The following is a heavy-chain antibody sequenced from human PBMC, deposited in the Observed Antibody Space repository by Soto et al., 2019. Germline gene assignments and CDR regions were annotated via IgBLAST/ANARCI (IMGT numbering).Heavy chain of an antibody. CDR3: ARLWYYGSGSYYPPGWFDP. J-gene: IGHJ5*02. CDR2: IYPGDSDT. CDR1: GYSFTSYW. D-gene: IGHD3-10*01. V-gene: IGHV5-51*01. Sequence: PGESLKISCKGSGYSFTSYWISWVRQMPGKGLEWMGIIYPGDSDTRYSPSFQGQVTISADKSISTACLQWSSLKASDTAMYYCARLWYYGSGSYYPPGWFDPWGQGTLVTVSS.